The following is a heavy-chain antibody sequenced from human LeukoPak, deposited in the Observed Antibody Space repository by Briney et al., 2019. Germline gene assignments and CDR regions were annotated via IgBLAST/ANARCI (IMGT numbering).Heavy chain of an antibody. CDR3: ATTYYYDSSGYYPGGDYFDY. CDR1: GGTFSSYA. V-gene: IGHV1-69*05. D-gene: IGHD3-22*01. J-gene: IGHJ4*02. Sequence: SVEVSCKASGGTFSSYAISWVRQAPGQGLEWMGRIIPIFGTANYAQKFQGRVTITTDESTSTAYMELSSLRSEDTAVYYCATTYYYDSSGYYPGGDYFDYWGQGTLVTVSS. CDR2: IIPIFGTA.